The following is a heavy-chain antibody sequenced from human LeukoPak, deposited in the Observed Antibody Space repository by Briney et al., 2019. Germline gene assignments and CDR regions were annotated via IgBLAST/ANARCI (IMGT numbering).Heavy chain of an antibody. J-gene: IGHJ4*02. Sequence: SETLSLTCAVYGGSFSGYYWSWIRQPPGKGLEWIGSIYYSGSTYYNPSLKSRVTISVDTSKNQFSLKLSSVTAADTAVYYCARRSYVEAAASPTYYFDYWGQGTLVTVSS. CDR3: ARRSYVEAAASPTYYFDY. CDR2: IYYSGST. D-gene: IGHD2-15*01. CDR1: GGSFSGYY. V-gene: IGHV4-34*01.